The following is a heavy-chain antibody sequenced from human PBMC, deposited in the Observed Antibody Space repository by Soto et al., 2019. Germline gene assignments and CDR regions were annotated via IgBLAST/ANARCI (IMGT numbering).Heavy chain of an antibody. D-gene: IGHD6-13*01. V-gene: IGHV3-15*01. Sequence: EVQLVESGGGLVKPGGSLRLSCAASGFTFSNAWMSWVRQAPGKGLEWVGRIKSKTDGETTDYAAPVKGRFTISRDDSKNTLYLQMNSLKTEDTAVYYCTTDRLAAAGPDYWGQGTLVTVSS. J-gene: IGHJ4*02. CDR2: IKSKTDGETT. CDR3: TTDRLAAAGPDY. CDR1: GFTFSNAW.